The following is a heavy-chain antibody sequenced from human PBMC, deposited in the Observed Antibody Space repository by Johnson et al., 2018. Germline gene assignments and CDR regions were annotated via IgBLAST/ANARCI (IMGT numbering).Heavy chain of an antibody. CDR3: AFRRVVVAAYYYYYGMDV. D-gene: IGHD2-15*01. CDR1: GGTFSSYA. V-gene: IGHV1-69*01. J-gene: IGHJ6*02. CDR2: IIPIFGTA. Sequence: QVQLQESGAEVKKXGSSXKVXCKASGGTFSSYAISWVRQAPGQGLEWMGGIIPIFGTANYAQKFQGRVTITADESTSTAYMELSSLRSEDTAGYYCAFRRVVVAAYYYYYGMDVWGQGTTVTVSS.